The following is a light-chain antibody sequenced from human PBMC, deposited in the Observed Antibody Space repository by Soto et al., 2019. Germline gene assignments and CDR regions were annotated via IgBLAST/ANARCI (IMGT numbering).Light chain of an antibody. V-gene: IGLV1-40*01. Sequence: QSVLTQPPSASGTPGQRVTISCSGSTSNFGKSIVSWYQQLPGRAPKVLIYGNSNRPSGVPDRFSGSKSGPSAFLAITGLQAEDEAEYYCQSYDNSLSGSGVFGTGTKVTVL. CDR3: QSYDNSLSGSGV. CDR2: GNS. CDR1: TSNFGKSI. J-gene: IGLJ1*01.